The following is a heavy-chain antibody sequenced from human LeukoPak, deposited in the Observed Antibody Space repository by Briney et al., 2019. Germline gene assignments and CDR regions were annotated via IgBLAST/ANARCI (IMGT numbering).Heavy chain of an antibody. V-gene: IGHV3-74*01. CDR2: INSDGSST. J-gene: IGHJ4*02. Sequence: PGGSLRLSCAASGFTFSSFWMHWVRQAPGEGLVWVSRINSDGSSTTYADSVKGRFTVSRDNAKNTLYLQMNSLRAEDTAVYYCARVHQSGVWFNDYWGQGTLVTVSS. D-gene: IGHD3-9*01. CDR3: ARVHQSGVWFNDY. CDR1: GFTFSSFW.